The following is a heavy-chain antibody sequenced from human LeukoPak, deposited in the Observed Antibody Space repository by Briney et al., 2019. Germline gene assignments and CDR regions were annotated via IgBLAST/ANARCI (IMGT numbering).Heavy chain of an antibody. D-gene: IGHD3-3*01. Sequence: SQTLSLTCTVSGGSISSGSYYWSWIRQPAGKGLEWIGRIYTSGSTSYNPSLKSRVTMSVDTSKNQFSLKLSSVTAADTAVYYCARSRGNYDFWSGYYFYYYYMDVWGKGTTVTVSS. J-gene: IGHJ6*03. CDR2: IYTSGST. CDR1: GGSISSGSYY. V-gene: IGHV4-61*02. CDR3: ARSRGNYDFWSGYYFYYYYMDV.